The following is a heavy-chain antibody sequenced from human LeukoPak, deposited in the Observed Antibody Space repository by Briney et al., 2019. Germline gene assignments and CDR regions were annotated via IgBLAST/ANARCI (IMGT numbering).Heavy chain of an antibody. J-gene: IGHJ3*02. CDR3: ARDFGYYDSSGYFTFHAFDI. V-gene: IGHV1-46*01. Sequence: ASVKVSCKTSGYTVTGYYIHWVRQAPGQGLEWMGIINPSGGSTSYAQKFQGRVTMTRDTSTSTVYMELSSLRSEDTAVYYCARDFGYYDSSGYFTFHAFDIWGQGTMVTVSS. CDR2: INPSGGST. CDR1: GYTVTGYY. D-gene: IGHD3-22*01.